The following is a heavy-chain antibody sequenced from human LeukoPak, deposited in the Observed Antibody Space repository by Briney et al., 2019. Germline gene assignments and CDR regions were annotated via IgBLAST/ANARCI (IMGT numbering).Heavy chain of an antibody. CDR3: AKDGAWLRFDD. CDR2: ISPGGGPT. CDR1: GFTFSSYG. Sequence: GGSLRLSCAASGFTFSSYGMNWVRQAPGKGLEWVSGISPGGGPTYYADSVKGRFTISRDDSKNTLYLQMKNLRAEDTAVYYCAKDGAWLRFDDWGQGILVTVSS. V-gene: IGHV3-23*01. D-gene: IGHD5-12*01. J-gene: IGHJ4*02.